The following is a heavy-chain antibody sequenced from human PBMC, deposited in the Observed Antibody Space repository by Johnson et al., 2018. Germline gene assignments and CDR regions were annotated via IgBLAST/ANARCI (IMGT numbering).Heavy chain of an antibody. V-gene: IGHV4-34*01. CDR2: INHSGST. J-gene: IGHJ3*02. CDR3: ARIDDDSSGYYYSDAFDI. D-gene: IGHD3-22*01. CDR1: GGSFSGYY. Sequence: QVQLQQWGAGLLKXSETLSLTCAVYGGSFSGYYWSWIRQPPGKGLAWIGEINHSGSTNYNPSLKSRVPISVDTSKNQSSLKLRPVTAADTAVYSCARIDDDSSGYYYSDAFDIWGQGTMVTVSS.